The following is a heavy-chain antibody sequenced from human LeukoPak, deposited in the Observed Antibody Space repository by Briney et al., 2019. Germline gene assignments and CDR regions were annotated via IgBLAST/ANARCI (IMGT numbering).Heavy chain of an antibody. Sequence: SETLSLTCTVSGGSISSHYWSWIRQPPGKVLEWIGYIYYSGSTNYNPSLKSRVTISVDTSKNQFSLKLSSVTAADTAVYYCARDYSGAYDYWGQGTLVTVSS. CDR1: GGSISSHY. V-gene: IGHV4-59*11. CDR3: ARDYSGAYDY. CDR2: IYYSGST. D-gene: IGHD4-17*01. J-gene: IGHJ4*02.